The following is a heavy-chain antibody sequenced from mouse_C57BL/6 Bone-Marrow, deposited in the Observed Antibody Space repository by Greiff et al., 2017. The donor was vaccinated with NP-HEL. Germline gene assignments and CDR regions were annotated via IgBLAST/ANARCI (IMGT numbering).Heavy chain of an antibody. CDR2: IYPGDGDI. V-gene: IGHV1-82*01. CDR1: GYAFSSSW. CDR3: ARERLVDY. J-gene: IGHJ2*01. D-gene: IGHD3-2*02. Sequence: QVQLQQSGPELVKPGASVKISCKASGYAFSSSWMNWVKQRPGKGLEWIGRIYPGDGDINYNGKFKGKATLTADKSSSTAYMHLRSLTSEDSAVYFCARERLVDYWGQGTTLTVSS.